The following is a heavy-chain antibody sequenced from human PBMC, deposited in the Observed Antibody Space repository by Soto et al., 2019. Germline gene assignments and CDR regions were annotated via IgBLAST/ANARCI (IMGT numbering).Heavy chain of an antibody. Sequence: ASAKVSCKASGGTFSSYPSSWGRQAPEKGLEWMGGIIPIFGTANYAQKFQGRVTITADESTSTAYMELSSLRSEDTAVYYCARDEYRQLGLHFEGFDPWGQGTPVTVSS. CDR1: GGTFSSYP. D-gene: IGHD6-6*01. J-gene: IGHJ5*02. CDR3: ARDEYRQLGLHFEGFDP. CDR2: IIPIFGTA. V-gene: IGHV1-69*01.